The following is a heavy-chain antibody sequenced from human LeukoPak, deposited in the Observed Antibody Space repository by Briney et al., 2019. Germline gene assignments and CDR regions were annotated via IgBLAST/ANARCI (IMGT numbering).Heavy chain of an antibody. J-gene: IGHJ4*02. CDR1: GGSISSSSYY. V-gene: IGHV4-39*01. D-gene: IGHD3-3*01. CDR3: ARPSFRSYDFWSGFGPFDY. CDR2: IYYSGST. Sequence: SETLSLTCTVSGGSISSSSYYWGWIRQPPGKGLEWIGSIYYSGSTYYSPSLKSRVTISVDTSKNQFSLKLSSVTAADTAVYYCARPSFRSYDFWSGFGPFDYWGQGILVTVSS.